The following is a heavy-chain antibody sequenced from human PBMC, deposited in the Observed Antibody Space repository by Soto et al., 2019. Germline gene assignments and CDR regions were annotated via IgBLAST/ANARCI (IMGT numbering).Heavy chain of an antibody. CDR1: GGSISSYY. CDR2: IYYSGST. Sequence: ETLSLTCTVSGGSISSYYWSWIRQPPGKGLEWIGYIYYSGSTNYNPSLKSRVTISVNTSTSTAYMELRGLRSDDTAVYYYARVRQLAGYFYYNMDVGGKGTTATFS. D-gene: IGHD6-6*01. V-gene: IGHV4-59*01. CDR3: ARVRQLAGYFYYNMDV. J-gene: IGHJ6*03.